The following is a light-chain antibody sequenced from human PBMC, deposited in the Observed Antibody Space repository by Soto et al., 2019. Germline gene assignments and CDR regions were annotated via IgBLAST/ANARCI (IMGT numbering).Light chain of an antibody. Sequence: DIQMTQSPSSLSASVGDRVTITCRASQGIRNALGWYRQKPGKAPERLMYSASLLQRGVPSRFSGSGSGKQFTLTINSLQPEDFATYYCLQHNDYPYTFGQGTRLDIK. J-gene: IGKJ2*01. V-gene: IGKV1-17*01. CDR3: LQHNDYPYT. CDR2: SAS. CDR1: QGIRNA.